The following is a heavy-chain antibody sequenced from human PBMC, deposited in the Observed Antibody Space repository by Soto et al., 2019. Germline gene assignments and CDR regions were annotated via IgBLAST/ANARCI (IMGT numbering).Heavy chain of an antibody. V-gene: IGHV1-69*13. Sequence: SVKVSCKASGGTFSSYAISWVRQAPGQGLEWMGGIIPIFGTANYAQKFQGRVTITADESTSTAYMELSSLRSDDTAVYYCARGGAYYDILTGYPTYYGMDVWGQGTTVTVSS. D-gene: IGHD3-9*01. CDR1: GGTFSSYA. CDR3: ARGGAYYDILTGYPTYYGMDV. J-gene: IGHJ6*02. CDR2: IIPIFGTA.